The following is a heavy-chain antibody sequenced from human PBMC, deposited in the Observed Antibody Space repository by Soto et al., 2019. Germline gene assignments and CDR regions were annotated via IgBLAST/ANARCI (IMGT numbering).Heavy chain of an antibody. D-gene: IGHD2-15*01. Sequence: GGSLRLSCAASGFTFSSYAMHWVRQAPGKGLEWVAVISYDGSNKYYADSVKGRFTISIDNSKNTLYLQMNSLRAEDTAVYYCARSWVVDDAFDIWGQGTMVTVSS. CDR3: ARSWVVDDAFDI. CDR2: ISYDGSNK. CDR1: GFTFSSYA. J-gene: IGHJ3*02. V-gene: IGHV3-30-3*01.